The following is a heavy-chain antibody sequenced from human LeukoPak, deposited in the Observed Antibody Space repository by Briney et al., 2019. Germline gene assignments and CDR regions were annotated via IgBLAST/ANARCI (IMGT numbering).Heavy chain of an antibody. CDR3: ARIATVTQDDY. CDR1: GDSVSNDRAD. CDR2: TYYRSKWYN. D-gene: IGHD4-17*01. J-gene: IGHJ4*02. V-gene: IGHV6-1*01. Sequence: SQTLSLTCAISGDSVSNDRADWNWIRQSPSRGLEWLGRTYYRSKWYNDYALSVKSRITINPDTSKNQFSLLLNSVTPEDTAVYYCARIATVTQDDYWGQGTLVTVSS.